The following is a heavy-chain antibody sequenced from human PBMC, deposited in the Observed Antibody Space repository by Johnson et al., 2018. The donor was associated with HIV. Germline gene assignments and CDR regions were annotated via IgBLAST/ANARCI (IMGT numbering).Heavy chain of an antibody. D-gene: IGHD1-26*01. Sequence: VLLVESGGGVVQPGRSLRLSCAASGFTFSSYAMHWVRQAPGKGLEWVSGINWNGGSTGYADSVKGRFTISRDNAKNSLYLQMNGLRAEDTAVSYGARGIVGAEVGAFEIWVRGTMVTVSS. CDR1: GFTFSSYA. J-gene: IGHJ3*02. CDR3: ARGIVGAEVGAFEI. V-gene: IGHV3-20*04. CDR2: INWNGGST.